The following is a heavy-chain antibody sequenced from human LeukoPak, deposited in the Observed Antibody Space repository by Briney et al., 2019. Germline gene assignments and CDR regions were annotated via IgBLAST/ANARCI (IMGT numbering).Heavy chain of an antibody. D-gene: IGHD5-18*01. CDR3: AKDRYSYGALGYYFDD. Sequence: GGSLRLSCAASGFTFSDYYMSWIRQAPGKGLEWVSYISSSGSTIYYADSVKGRFTISRDNAKNSLYLQLNSLSADDTAAYYCAKDRYSYGALGYYFDDWGQGTLVTVSS. CDR1: GFTFSDYY. J-gene: IGHJ4*02. CDR2: ISSSGSTI. V-gene: IGHV3-11*04.